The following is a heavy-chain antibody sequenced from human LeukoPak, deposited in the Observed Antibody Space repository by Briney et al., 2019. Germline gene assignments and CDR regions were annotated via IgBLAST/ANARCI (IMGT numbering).Heavy chain of an antibody. CDR2: INHSGST. Sequence: LRLSCAASGFTFSDYYWSWIRQPPGKGLEWIGEINHSGSTNYNPSLKSRVTISVDTSKDQFSLKLSSVTAADTAVYYCASFFRDATGKKHSYGYYFQHWGQGTLVTVSS. D-gene: IGHD5-18*01. V-gene: IGHV4-34*01. CDR1: GFTFSDYY. J-gene: IGHJ1*01. CDR3: ASFFRDATGKKHSYGYYFQH.